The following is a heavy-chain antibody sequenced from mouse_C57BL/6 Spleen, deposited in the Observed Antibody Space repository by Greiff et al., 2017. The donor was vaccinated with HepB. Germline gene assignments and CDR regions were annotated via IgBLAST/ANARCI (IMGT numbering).Heavy chain of an antibody. CDR3: ARGYVNYVGGYFDY. CDR1: GYAFSSYW. CDR2: IYPGDGDT. D-gene: IGHD2-1*01. Sequence: VKLMESGAELVKPGASVKISCKASGYAFSSYWMNWVKQRPGKGLEWIGQIYPGDGDTNYNGKFKGKATLTADKSSSTAYMRLSSLTSEDSAVYCCARGYVNYVGGYFDYWGQGTTLTVSS. V-gene: IGHV1-80*01. J-gene: IGHJ2*01.